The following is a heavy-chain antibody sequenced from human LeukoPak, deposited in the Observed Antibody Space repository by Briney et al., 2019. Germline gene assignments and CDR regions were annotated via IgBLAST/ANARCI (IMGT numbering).Heavy chain of an antibody. J-gene: IGHJ4*02. CDR3: ARNDYGDYGIDY. CDR1: GFTFSTYS. CDR2: ISRSASSI. D-gene: IGHD4-17*01. Sequence: GGSLRLSCASSGFTFSTYSMSWVRQAPGKGLEWVSYISRSASSIYYADSVKDRFTTPRDNAKNSLYLQMNSLRAEDTAIYFCARNDYGDYGIDYWGQGTLVTVSS. V-gene: IGHV3-21*01.